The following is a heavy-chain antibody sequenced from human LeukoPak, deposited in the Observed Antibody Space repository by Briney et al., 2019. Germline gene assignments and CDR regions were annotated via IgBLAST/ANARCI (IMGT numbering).Heavy chain of an antibody. D-gene: IGHD3-3*01. J-gene: IGHJ5*02. Sequence: SETLSLTCTVSGGSISSSSYYWSWIRQPPGKGLEWIGEINHSGSTNYNPSLKSRVTISVDTSKNQFSLKLSSVTAADTAVYYCAREFTIFGVVIIGWFDPWGQGTLVTVSS. V-gene: IGHV4-39*07. CDR1: GGSISSSSYY. CDR3: AREFTIFGVVIIGWFDP. CDR2: INHSGST.